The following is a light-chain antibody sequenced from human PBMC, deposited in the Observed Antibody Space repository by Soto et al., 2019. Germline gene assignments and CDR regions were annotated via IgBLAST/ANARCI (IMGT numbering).Light chain of an antibody. CDR2: EVS. Sequence: QSVLTQPASVSGSPGQSITISCTGTSTDVGRYNYVSWYRQHPGKVPKLIIYEVSRRPSGVSHRFSGSKSGNTASLTISGLQAEDEADFYCSSFTSSDSYVFGSGTKVTVL. J-gene: IGLJ1*01. CDR1: STDVGRYNY. CDR3: SSFTSSDSYV. V-gene: IGLV2-14*01.